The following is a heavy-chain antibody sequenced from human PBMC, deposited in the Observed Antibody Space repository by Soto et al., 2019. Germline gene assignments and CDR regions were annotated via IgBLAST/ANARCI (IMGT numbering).Heavy chain of an antibody. V-gene: IGHV3-30*03. D-gene: IGHD6-13*01. Sequence: GGSLRLSCAASGFTFSSYGMHWVRQAPGKGLEWVAVISYDGSNKYYADSVKGRFTISRDNSKNSLYLQMNSLRAEDTAVYYCARDIAAAGRGCLDYWGQGTLVTVSS. CDR3: ARDIAAAGRGCLDY. J-gene: IGHJ4*02. CDR2: ISYDGSNK. CDR1: GFTFSSYG.